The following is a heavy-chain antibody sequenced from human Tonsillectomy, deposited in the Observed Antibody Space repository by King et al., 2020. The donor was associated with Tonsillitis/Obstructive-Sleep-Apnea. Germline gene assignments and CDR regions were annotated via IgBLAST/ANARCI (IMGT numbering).Heavy chain of an antibody. CDR1: GYTFTSYE. D-gene: IGHD2-2*01. CDR3: AGSMGKGTAARNSLGVLDL. J-gene: IGHJ3*01. Sequence: QLVQSGAEVKKPGASVKVSCKASGYTFTSYEINWVRQATGQGPEWMGWMNPNSGNTGNAQMFQGRVTMTRNASISTAYMELSSLRSEDTAVYYCAGSMGKGTAARNSLGVLDLWGQGTMVTVSS. V-gene: IGHV1-8*01. CDR2: MNPNSGNT.